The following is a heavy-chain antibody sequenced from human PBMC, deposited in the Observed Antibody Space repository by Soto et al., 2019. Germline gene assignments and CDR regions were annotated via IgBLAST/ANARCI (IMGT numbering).Heavy chain of an antibody. V-gene: IGHV3-9*01. Sequence: PGWSLRLCCAASGFTFDDYAMHGVRQAPGKGLEWVSGMSWNSGYIGYADSVRGRFTISRDNAKNSLYLQMNSLRAEDTALYYCVKDSSSSLLGAFDIWGQGTMVTVSS. CDR2: MSWNSGYI. D-gene: IGHD2-2*01. CDR1: GFTFDDYA. CDR3: VKDSSSSLLGAFDI. J-gene: IGHJ3*02.